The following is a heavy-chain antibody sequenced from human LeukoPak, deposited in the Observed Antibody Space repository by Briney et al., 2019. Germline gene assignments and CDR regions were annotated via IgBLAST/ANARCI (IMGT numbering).Heavy chain of an antibody. CDR1: GFTFSSYW. CDR3: ARDRSPYYYDSSGILDGY. Sequence: GGSLRLSCAASGFTFSSYWMHWVRQAPGKGLVWVSRINSDGSSTSYADSVKGRFTISRDNAKNTLYLQVNSLRAEDTAVYYCARDRSPYYYDSSGILDGYWGQGTLVTVSS. V-gene: IGHV3-74*01. J-gene: IGHJ4*02. D-gene: IGHD3-22*01. CDR2: INSDGSST.